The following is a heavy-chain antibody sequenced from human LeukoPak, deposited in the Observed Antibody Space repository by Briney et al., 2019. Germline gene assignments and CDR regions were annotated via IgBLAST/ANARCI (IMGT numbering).Heavy chain of an antibody. Sequence: GGSLRLSCAASGLTFSSYAMSWVRQAPGKGLEWVSAISGSGGSTYYADSVKGRFTVSRDNSKNTLYLQMNSLRAEDTAVYYCAKVEGEGTYYYDSSGSKEGDYWGQGTLVTVSS. V-gene: IGHV3-23*01. D-gene: IGHD3-22*01. CDR2: ISGSGGST. CDR1: GLTFSSYA. J-gene: IGHJ4*02. CDR3: AKVEGEGTYYYDSSGSKEGDY.